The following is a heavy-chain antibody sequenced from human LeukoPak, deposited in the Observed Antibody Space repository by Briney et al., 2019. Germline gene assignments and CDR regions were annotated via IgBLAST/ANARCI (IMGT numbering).Heavy chain of an antibody. CDR2: IRYDGSNK. Sequence: GGSLRLSCAASGFTFSSYGMHWVRQAPGKGLEWVAFIRYDGSNKYYADSVKGRFTISRDNSKNTLHLQMNSLRAEDTAVYYCARCVNYYYGMDVWGQGTTVTVSS. CDR3: ARCVNYYYGMDV. V-gene: IGHV3-30*02. D-gene: IGHD2-8*01. CDR1: GFTFSSYG. J-gene: IGHJ6*02.